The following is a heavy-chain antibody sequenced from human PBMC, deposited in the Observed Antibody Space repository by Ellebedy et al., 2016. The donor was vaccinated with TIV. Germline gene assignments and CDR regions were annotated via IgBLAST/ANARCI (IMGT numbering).Heavy chain of an antibody. CDR1: GGSISSFY. D-gene: IGHD3-9*01. CDR3: AREMGYETLTGNYGMDV. V-gene: IGHV4-59*12. J-gene: IGHJ6*02. CDR2: ISYTGST. Sequence: SETLSLTCTVSGGSISSFYWSWIRQPPEKGLEWIGYISYTGSTNYNPSLKSRVTMSVDTSKNQFSLKLSSVTAADTAVYYCAREMGYETLTGNYGMDVWGQGTTVTVAS.